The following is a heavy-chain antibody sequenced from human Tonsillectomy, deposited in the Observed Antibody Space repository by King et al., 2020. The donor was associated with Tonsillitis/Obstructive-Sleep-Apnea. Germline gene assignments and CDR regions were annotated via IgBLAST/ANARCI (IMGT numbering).Heavy chain of an antibody. V-gene: IGHV3-9*01. CDR2: ISWDSGSI. CDR3: AKAGGPYARCIDV. CDR1: GFTFDDYA. D-gene: IGHD3-16*01. Sequence: VQLVESGGAFVQPGRSLRLSCAASGFTFDDYAMHWVRQAPGKVLEWVSGISWDSGSIGYADSVKGRFTISRDNAKNYLYLQGNSLRAEYTAFYYCAKAGGPYARCIDVVGQGTTVTVAS. J-gene: IGHJ6*02.